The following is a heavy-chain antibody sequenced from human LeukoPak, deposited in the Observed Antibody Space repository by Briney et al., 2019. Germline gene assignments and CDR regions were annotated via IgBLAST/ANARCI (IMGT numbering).Heavy chain of an antibody. J-gene: IGHJ4*02. CDR3: AKACSGFGELFLSLYFDY. V-gene: IGHV3-23*01. D-gene: IGHD3-10*01. CDR2: ISGSGGST. Sequence: TGGSLRLSCAASGFTFSSYAMSWVRQAPGKGLEWVSAISGSGGSTYYADSVKGRFTISRDNSKNTLYLQMNSLRAEDTAVYYCAKACSGFGELFLSLYFDYWGQGTLVTVSS. CDR1: GFTFSSYA.